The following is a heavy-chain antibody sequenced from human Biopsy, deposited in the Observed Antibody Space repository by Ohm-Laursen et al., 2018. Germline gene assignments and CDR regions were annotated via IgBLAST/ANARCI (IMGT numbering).Heavy chain of an antibody. CDR2: FAPENGKT. CDR3: AADINVWNVNY. Sequence: GASVKVSCKVSGYTLTELSMHWVRQAPGRGLEWMGGFAPENGKTIYAQKFQGRATMTEDTSTDTAYMELSSLRSEDTAVYYCAADINVWNVNYWGQGTQVTVSS. V-gene: IGHV1-24*01. D-gene: IGHD1-1*01. J-gene: IGHJ4*02. CDR1: GYTLTELS.